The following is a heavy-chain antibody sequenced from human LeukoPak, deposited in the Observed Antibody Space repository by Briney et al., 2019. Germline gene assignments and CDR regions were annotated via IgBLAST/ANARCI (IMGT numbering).Heavy chain of an antibody. CDR1: GFTFSSYS. CDR2: ISGSGRYI. V-gene: IGHV3-21*01. Sequence: PGGSLRLSCAASGFTFSSYSMNWVRQAPGKGLEWVSSISGSGRYIYYADSVKGRFTISRDNAKNSLYLQMNSLRAEDTAVYYCARGPDIAVALYYFDYWGQGTLVTVSS. J-gene: IGHJ4*02. CDR3: ARGPDIAVALYYFDY. D-gene: IGHD6-19*01.